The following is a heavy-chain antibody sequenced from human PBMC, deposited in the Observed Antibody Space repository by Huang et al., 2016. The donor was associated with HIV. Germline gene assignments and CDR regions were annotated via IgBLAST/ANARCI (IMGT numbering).Heavy chain of an antibody. D-gene: IGHD6-6*01. CDR2: IKPKRGGT. CDR1: GYTFTDSN. J-gene: IGHJ4*02. Sequence: QVQLVQSGAEVKNPGASVRVSCKASGYTFTDSNIHWVRQAPGQGLEWMGWIKPKRGGTNYAQRLQGRITMTRDTTISTVHMDLRRIQSDDTAVYFCARDWSCGSSTSPADWGQGTLVTVSS. V-gene: IGHV1-2*02. CDR3: ARDWSCGSSTSPAD.